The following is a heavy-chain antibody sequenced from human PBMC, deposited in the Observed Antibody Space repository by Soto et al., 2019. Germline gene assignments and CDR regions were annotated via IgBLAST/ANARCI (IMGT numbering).Heavy chain of an antibody. CDR1: GGSFSGYY. D-gene: IGHD3-22*01. V-gene: IGHV4-34*01. CDR2: INHSGST. Sequence: PSETLSLTCAVYGGSFSGYYWSWIRQPPGKGLEWIGEINHSGSTNYNPSLKGRVTISVDTSKNQFSLKLSSVTAADTAVYYCARGDSMKPYYYYGMDVWGQGTTVTVSS. J-gene: IGHJ6*02. CDR3: ARGDSMKPYYYYGMDV.